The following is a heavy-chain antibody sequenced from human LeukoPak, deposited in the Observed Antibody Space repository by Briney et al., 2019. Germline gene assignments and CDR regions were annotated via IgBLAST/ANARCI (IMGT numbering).Heavy chain of an antibody. D-gene: IGHD2-15*01. V-gene: IGHV3-23*01. CDR1: GFTFSSYA. CDR3: ARRYCSGGSCYHFDY. Sequence: PGGSLRLSCAASGFTFSSYAMSWVRQAPGKGLEWVSAIGGSGGTTYFADSVKGRFTISRDISKNTLYLQMNSLRAEDTAIYYCARRYCSGGSCYHFDYWGQGTLVTVSS. J-gene: IGHJ4*02. CDR2: IGGSGGTT.